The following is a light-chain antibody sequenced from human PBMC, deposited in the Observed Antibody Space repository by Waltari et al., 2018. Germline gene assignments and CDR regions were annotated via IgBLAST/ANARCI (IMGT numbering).Light chain of an antibody. CDR1: QGIRNY. CDR2: AAS. Sequence: DIQMTQSPSSLSASVGDRVNIPCRASQGIRNYLAWYQQKPGKVPKLLIYAASILQSGVPSRFSGSGSGTDFTLTISSLQPEDVATYYCQKYNSALIFTFGPGTKVDIK. J-gene: IGKJ3*01. V-gene: IGKV1-27*01. CDR3: QKYNSALIFT.